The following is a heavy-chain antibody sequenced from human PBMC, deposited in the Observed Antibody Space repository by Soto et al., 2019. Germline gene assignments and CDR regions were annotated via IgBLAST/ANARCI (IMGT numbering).Heavy chain of an antibody. CDR1: GITFEEFA. Sequence: EVQLVESGGGLVQPGGSLRLSCAATGITFEEFAIHWVRQAPGKGLEWVSGINWNSGSIGYADSVKGRFTISRDNAKNSLYLPLNSLRAEDTALYYCAKAPNLVTHWFDPWGQGTLVTVSS. CDR2: INWNSGSI. J-gene: IGHJ5*02. D-gene: IGHD3-9*01. V-gene: IGHV3-9*01. CDR3: AKAPNLVTHWFDP.